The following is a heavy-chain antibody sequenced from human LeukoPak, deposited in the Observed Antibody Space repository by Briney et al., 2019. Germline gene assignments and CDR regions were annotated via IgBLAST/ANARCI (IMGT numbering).Heavy chain of an antibody. D-gene: IGHD2-15*01. V-gene: IGHV4-59*01. J-gene: IGHJ4*02. Sequence: ESSETLSLTCTVSGGSISSYYWSWIRQPPGKGLEWIGYIYYSGSTNYNPSLKSRVTITVDTSKNQFSLKLSSVTAADTAVYYCARASGGSYPYFDYWGQGTLVTVSS. CDR2: IYYSGST. CDR1: GGSISSYY. CDR3: ARASGGSYPYFDY.